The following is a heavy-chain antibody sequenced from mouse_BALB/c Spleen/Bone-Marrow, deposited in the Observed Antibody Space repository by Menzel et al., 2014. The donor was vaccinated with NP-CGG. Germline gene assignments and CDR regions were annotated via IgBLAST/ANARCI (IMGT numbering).Heavy chain of an antibody. Sequence: VQLKESGTVLARPGASVKMSCKASGYTFTSYWMHWVKQRPGQGLEWIGAIYPGNSDTSYNQKFKGKAKLTAVTSTSTAYKELSSLPNEDSAVYYCTRVITTGSAWFAYWGQGTLVTVSA. V-gene: IGHV1-5*01. J-gene: IGHJ3*01. CDR3: TRVITTGSAWFAY. D-gene: IGHD2-4*01. CDR1: GYTFTSYW. CDR2: IYPGNSDT.